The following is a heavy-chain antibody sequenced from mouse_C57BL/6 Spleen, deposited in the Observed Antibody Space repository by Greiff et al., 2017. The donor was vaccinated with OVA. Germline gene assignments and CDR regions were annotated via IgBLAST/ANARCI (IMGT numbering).Heavy chain of an antibody. CDR1: GYTFTSYW. CDR2: IHPNSGST. J-gene: IGHJ1*03. Sequence: QVQLQQPGAELVKPGASVKLSCKASGYTFTSYWMHWVKQRPGQGLEWIGMIHPNSGSTNYNEKFKSKATLTVDKSSSTADMQLSSLTSEDSAVYDCARGKQGVFDVWGTGTTVTVSS. CDR3: ARGKQGVFDV. V-gene: IGHV1-64*01.